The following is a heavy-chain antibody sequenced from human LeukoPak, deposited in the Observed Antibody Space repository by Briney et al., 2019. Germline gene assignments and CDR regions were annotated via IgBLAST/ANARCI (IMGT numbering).Heavy chain of an antibody. D-gene: IGHD3-3*01. J-gene: IGHJ4*02. Sequence: GASVKVSCMASGYTFTDYYIHWVQQAPGKGLQWMGRVDPEDGETIYAEKFQGRVTINADTSIDTAYMELTSLRSEDTAVYYCATLFGAVGLDYWGQGTLVTVSS. CDR2: VDPEDGET. CDR1: GYTFTDYY. CDR3: ATLFGAVGLDY. V-gene: IGHV1-69-2*01.